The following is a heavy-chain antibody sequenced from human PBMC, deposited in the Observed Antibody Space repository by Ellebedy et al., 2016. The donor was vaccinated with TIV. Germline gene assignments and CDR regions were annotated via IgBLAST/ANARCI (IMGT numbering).Heavy chain of an antibody. J-gene: IGHJ6*02. D-gene: IGHD3-10*01. Sequence: GESLKISCKASGYSFSTYWITWVRQMPGKGLEWMGKIVPTDSYTNYSPSFQGLVTISAHESASTAYLQWPSLKASDSATYYCSRHRGYGMDVWGQGTTVTVSS. V-gene: IGHV5-10-1*01. CDR2: IVPTDSYT. CDR1: GYSFSTYW. CDR3: SRHRGYGMDV.